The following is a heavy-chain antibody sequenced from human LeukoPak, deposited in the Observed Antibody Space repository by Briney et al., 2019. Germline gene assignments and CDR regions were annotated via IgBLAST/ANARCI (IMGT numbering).Heavy chain of an antibody. V-gene: IGHV4-31*03. D-gene: IGHD2-2*03. Sequence: SETLSLTCTVSGGSISSGGYYWSWIRQHPGKGLEWIGYIYYSGSTYYNPSLKSRVTISVDTSKNQFSLKLSSVTAADTAVYYCARDGYCSSTSCYDAFDIWGQATMVTVSS. CDR1: GGSISSGGYY. CDR3: ARDGYCSSTSCYDAFDI. J-gene: IGHJ3*02. CDR2: IYYSGST.